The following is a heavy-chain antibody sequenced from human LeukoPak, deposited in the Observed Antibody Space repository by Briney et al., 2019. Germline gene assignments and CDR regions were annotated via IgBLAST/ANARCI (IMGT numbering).Heavy chain of an antibody. V-gene: IGHV3-74*01. D-gene: IGHD1-14*01. CDR2: VDHGGSGA. Sequence: GGSLTLSCATSGFTFTSYWMHWVRQVAGKGLVWLARVDHGGSGANYADSVKGRFTISRDNAKSTVYLQMNSLRVEDTAVYYCITDLGWGQGTLVTVSS. CDR1: GFTFTSYW. J-gene: IGHJ4*02. CDR3: ITDLG.